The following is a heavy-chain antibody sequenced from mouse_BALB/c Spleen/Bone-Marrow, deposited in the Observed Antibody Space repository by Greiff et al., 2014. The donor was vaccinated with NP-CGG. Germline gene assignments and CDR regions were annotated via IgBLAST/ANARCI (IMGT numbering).Heavy chain of an antibody. CDR1: GYTFTSYW. CDR3: ARRDCWYFDV. J-gene: IGHJ1*01. D-gene: IGHD3-3*01. Sequence: VQLQESGAELAKPGASVKMSCKASGYTFTSYWMHWVKQRPGQGLEWIGYINPSTGYTEYNQKFKDKATLTADKSSSTAYMQLSRLTSEDSAVYYCARRDCWYFDVWGAGTTVTVSS. CDR2: INPSTGYT. V-gene: IGHV1-7*01.